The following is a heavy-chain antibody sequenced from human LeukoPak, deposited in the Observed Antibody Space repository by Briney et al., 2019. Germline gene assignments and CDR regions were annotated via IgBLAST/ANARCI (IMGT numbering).Heavy chain of an antibody. J-gene: IGHJ4*02. Sequence: SETLSLTCTVSGGSISGSYWSWIRQPPGKGLEWIAYMYNSGSTNYNPSLKSRVTISIDTSKNQFSLKLSSLTAADTAIYYCARGIESYGDYGYWGQGILVTVAS. V-gene: IGHV4-59*01. CDR2: MYNSGST. D-gene: IGHD4-17*01. CDR3: ARGIESYGDYGY. CDR1: GGSISGSY.